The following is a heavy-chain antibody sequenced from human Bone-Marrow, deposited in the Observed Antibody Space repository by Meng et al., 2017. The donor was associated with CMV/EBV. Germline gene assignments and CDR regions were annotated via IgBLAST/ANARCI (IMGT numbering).Heavy chain of an antibody. CDR1: GFTFSSYW. J-gene: IGHJ4*02. CDR3: AREGYCSGNTCYTRGTFDY. V-gene: IGHV3-7*01. Sequence: GGSLRLACAASGFTFSSYWTSWVRQAPGKGLEWVANIKQDGSEKYYVDSVKGRFTISRDNAKNSLYLQMNSLRAEDTAVYYCAREGYCSGNTCYTRGTFDYWGQGTLVTFSS. CDR2: IKQDGSEK. D-gene: IGHD2-2*02.